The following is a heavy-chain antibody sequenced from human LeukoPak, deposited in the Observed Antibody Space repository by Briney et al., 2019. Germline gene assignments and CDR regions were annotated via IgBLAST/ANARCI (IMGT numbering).Heavy chain of an antibody. J-gene: IGHJ1*01. CDR2: ISSSGSTM. Sequence: NSGGSLRLSCAASGFTFSDYYMSWIRQAPGKGLEWVSYISSSGSTMYYADSVKGRFTISRDNAKNSLYLQMNSLRAEDTAAYYCARSRGYYEEYFQHWGQGTLVTVSS. V-gene: IGHV3-11*01. CDR3: ARSRGYYEEYFQH. CDR1: GFTFSDYY. D-gene: IGHD3-22*01.